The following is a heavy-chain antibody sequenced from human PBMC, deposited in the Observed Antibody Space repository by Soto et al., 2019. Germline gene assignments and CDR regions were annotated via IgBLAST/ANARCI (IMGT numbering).Heavy chain of an antibody. J-gene: IGHJ6*03. D-gene: IGHD1-26*01. CDR3: ARGILRPSDYMDV. CDR2: IYDSGSA. V-gene: IGHV4-31*03. Sequence: PSETLSLTCIVSGDSISRGGYFWTWIRQHPGKGLEWIGYIYDSGSAFYNPSLKSRVTMSVDTSKNQFSLNLRSVTAADTAVFYCARGILRPSDYMDVWGKGTAVTVSS. CDR1: GDSISRGGYF.